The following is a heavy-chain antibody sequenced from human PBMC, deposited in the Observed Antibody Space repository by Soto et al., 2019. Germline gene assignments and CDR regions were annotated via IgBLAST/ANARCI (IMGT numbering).Heavy chain of an antibody. CDR3: VHPRSTVQIPPT. D-gene: IGHD4-17*01. V-gene: IGHV3-64D*06. Sequence: GGSLRFSCSASGFTFSMFSMHWVRQAPGKGLEYVSGISSNGDSTYYADSVKGRFTISRDNSKNTLYLQMSSLRAVDTAVYYCVHPRSTVQIPPTWGQGTLVTVSS. CDR2: ISSNGDST. J-gene: IGHJ5*02. CDR1: GFTFSMFS.